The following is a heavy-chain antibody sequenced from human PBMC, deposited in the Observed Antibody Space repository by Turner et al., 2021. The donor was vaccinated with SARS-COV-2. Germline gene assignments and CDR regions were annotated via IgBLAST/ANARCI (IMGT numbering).Heavy chain of an antibody. J-gene: IGHJ4*02. Sequence: EVQLVESEGGLVQTGGSLRLCCSASGFTFSSYAMHWVRQTPVKGLEYVSAISGNGGSTYYADSVKGRFTISRDNSKNTLYLQMSSLRAEDTAVYFCVKGSYWGQGTLVTVSS. CDR2: ISGNGGST. CDR3: VKGSY. CDR1: GFTFSSYA. V-gene: IGHV3-64D*08.